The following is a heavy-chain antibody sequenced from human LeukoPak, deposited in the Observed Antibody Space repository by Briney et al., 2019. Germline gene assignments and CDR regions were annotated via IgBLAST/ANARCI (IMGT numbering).Heavy chain of an antibody. J-gene: IGHJ4*02. CDR2: INHSGST. D-gene: IGHD5-12*01. CDR1: GGSFSGYY. V-gene: IGHV4-34*01. CDR3: ARGLAKYYFDY. Sequence: SETLSLTCAVYGGSFSGYYWSWIRQPPGKGLEWIGEINHSGSTNYNPSLKSRVTISVDTSKNQFSQKLSSVTAADTAVYYCARGLAKYYFDYWGQGTLVTVSS.